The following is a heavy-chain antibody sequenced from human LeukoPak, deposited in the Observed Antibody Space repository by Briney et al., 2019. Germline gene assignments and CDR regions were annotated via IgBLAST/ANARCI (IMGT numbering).Heavy chain of an antibody. D-gene: IGHD3-10*01. J-gene: IGHJ4*02. Sequence: GGSLRLSCAASGFTFSSYSMNWVRQAPRKGLEWVSSISSSSSYIYYADSVKGRFTISRDNSKNTLYLQMNSLRAEDTAVYYCAKDLITMVRETSLDYWGQGTLVTVSS. CDR3: AKDLITMVRETSLDY. CDR2: ISSSSSYI. V-gene: IGHV3-21*01. CDR1: GFTFSSYS.